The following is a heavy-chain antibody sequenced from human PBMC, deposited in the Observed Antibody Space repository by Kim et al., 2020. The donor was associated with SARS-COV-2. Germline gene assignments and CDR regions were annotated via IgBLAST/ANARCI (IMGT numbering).Heavy chain of an antibody. Sequence: SETLSLTCTVSGGSISSYYWTWIRQPPGKGLEWIGYVYSTGSTSYNPSLRSRVTMVVDTSKNHFSLRLNSVTAADTAVYFCARQFGSSFDYWGQGTLVTV. V-gene: IGHV4-59*08. CDR1: GGSISSYY. CDR3: ARQFGSSFDY. J-gene: IGHJ4*02. CDR2: VYSTGST. D-gene: IGHD6-13*01.